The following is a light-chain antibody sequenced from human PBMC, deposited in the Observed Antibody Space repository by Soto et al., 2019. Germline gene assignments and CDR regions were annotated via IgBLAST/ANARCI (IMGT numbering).Light chain of an antibody. Sequence: QSALTQPASVSGSPGQSITISCTGTSSDVGGSRYVSWYQQYPGKAPKLMIYEVTNRPSGVSYRFTGSKSGNTASLTISGLQAEDEADYYCQSYDSTLSARYVFGTGTKLTVL. V-gene: IGLV2-14*01. CDR1: SSDVGGSRY. J-gene: IGLJ1*01. CDR3: QSYDSTLSARYV. CDR2: EVT.